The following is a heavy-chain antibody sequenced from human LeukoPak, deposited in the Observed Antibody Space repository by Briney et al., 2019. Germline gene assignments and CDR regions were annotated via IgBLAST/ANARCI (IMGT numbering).Heavy chain of an antibody. CDR3: ARDYWWNYDY. V-gene: IGHV3-23*01. CDR2: IYENGGTT. Sequence: GSLRLSCVGSGFTFRSHAMSWVRQAPEKGLEFVSGIYENGGTTYYADSVKGRFSISRDNSKNTIYLQMDSLRAEDTAIYYCARDYWWNYDYWGQGTLVTVSS. D-gene: IGHD1-7*01. J-gene: IGHJ4*02. CDR1: GFTFRSHA.